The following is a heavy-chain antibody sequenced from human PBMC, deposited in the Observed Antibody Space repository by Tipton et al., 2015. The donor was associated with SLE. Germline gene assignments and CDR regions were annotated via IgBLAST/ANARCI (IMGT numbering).Heavy chain of an antibody. CDR2: VSYSGST. Sequence: TLSLTCSVSGAAISAYYWSWIRQPPGKGLEWIGYVSYSGSTNYNPSLKSRVTISVDTSMNHLSLKLSSVTAADTAVYFCAVHSIRDPAFDIWGQGTMVTVSS. CDR1: GAAISAYY. V-gene: IGHV4-59*01. CDR3: AVHSIRDPAFDI. J-gene: IGHJ3*02. D-gene: IGHD2-21*01.